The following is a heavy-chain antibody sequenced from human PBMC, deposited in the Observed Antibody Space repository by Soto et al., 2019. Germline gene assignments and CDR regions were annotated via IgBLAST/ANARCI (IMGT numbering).Heavy chain of an antibody. D-gene: IGHD3-16*01. V-gene: IGHV1-8*01. J-gene: IGHJ6*02. CDR1: GYTFSDFD. Sequence: QAHLEQSGAELKRPGASVKVSCKASGYTFSDFDSNWRRPASGQGPEWMGWKNAKSGDTFFAQRFQGKFNMTWDTSLSTAYMEVGSLTSDDTAIYYCARGNPFNYAGFDVWGQGTTVAVSS. CDR3: ARGNPFNYAGFDV. CDR2: KNAKSGDT.